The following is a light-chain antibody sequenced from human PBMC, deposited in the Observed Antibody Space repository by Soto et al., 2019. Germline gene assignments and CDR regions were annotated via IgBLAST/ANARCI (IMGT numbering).Light chain of an antibody. J-gene: IGKJ1*01. Sequence: EIVLTQSPVTLSLSPGERATLSCRASQSVSSSYLAWYQQKPGQAPRLLIHGASSRATGIPDRFSGSGSGTDSTLTISRLEPEDFAVYYCQQYAGSRTFGQGTKVDIK. V-gene: IGKV3-20*01. CDR1: QSVSSSY. CDR2: GAS. CDR3: QQYAGSRT.